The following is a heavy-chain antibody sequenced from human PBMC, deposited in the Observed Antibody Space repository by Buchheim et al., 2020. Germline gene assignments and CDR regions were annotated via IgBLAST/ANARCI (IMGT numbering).Heavy chain of an antibody. CDR2: ARDKANSYTT. CDR1: GFTFSDPY. Sequence: EVQLVESGGGLVQPGGSLRLSCVGSGFTFSDPYMDWVRQAPGRGLEWVGRARDKANSYTTQYAASVKGRFTISRDDSKNSLYLQMNSLKTEDTAVYYCASFSSWYIYWGQGTL. CDR3: ASFSSWYIY. J-gene: IGHJ4*02. V-gene: IGHV3-72*01. D-gene: IGHD6-13*01.